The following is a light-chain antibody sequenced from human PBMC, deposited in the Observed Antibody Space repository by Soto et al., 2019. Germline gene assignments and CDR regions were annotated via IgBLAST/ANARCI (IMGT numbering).Light chain of an antibody. CDR1: QRINNRY. CDR3: QQFGSSPGFT. J-gene: IGKJ3*01. V-gene: IGKV3-20*01. Sequence: EIVLTQSPGTLSLSPGERATLSCMASQRINNRYLAWYQQKPGEAPRLLIYAASSRTTGIPDRFSGSGSGPDFTLTISRLEPEDFAVYYCQQFGSSPGFTFGPGTNVDIK. CDR2: AAS.